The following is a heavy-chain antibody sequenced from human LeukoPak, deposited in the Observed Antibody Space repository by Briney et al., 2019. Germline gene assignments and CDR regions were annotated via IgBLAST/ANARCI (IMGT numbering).Heavy chain of an antibody. J-gene: IGHJ4*02. V-gene: IGHV3-23*01. CDR2: ISGSGGST. CDR3: AKRYNSEYLAPVQN. D-gene: IGHD1-1*01. CDR1: GFTFSNYA. Sequence: GGSLRLSCAASGFTFSNYAMSWVRQAPGKGLEWVSAISGSGGSTYYADSVKGRFTISRDNSKNTLCLQMNSLRAEDTAVYYCAKRYNSEYLAPVQNWGQGTLVTVSS.